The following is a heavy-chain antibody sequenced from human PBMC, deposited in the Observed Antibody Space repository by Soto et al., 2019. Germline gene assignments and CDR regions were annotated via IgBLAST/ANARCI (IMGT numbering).Heavy chain of an antibody. CDR1: GGSISSYY. CDR2: IHYSGST. J-gene: IGHJ6*02. CDR3: ARRIVILAADYGMDV. D-gene: IGHD2-15*01. V-gene: IGHV4-59*08. Sequence: PSETLSLTCTVSGGSISSYYWTWIRQPPGKRLEWIGYIHYSGSTNYSPSLKSRVTISVDTSKKQFSLKLSSVTAADTAVYYCARRIVILAADYGMDVWGQGTTVTV.